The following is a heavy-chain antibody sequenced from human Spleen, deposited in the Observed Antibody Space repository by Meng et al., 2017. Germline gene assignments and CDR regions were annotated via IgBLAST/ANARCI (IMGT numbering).Heavy chain of an antibody. J-gene: IGHJ4*02. CDR2: ISGSNNFI. Sequence: GESLKISCAASGFTFSSYSMNWVRQAPGKGLEWVSSISGSNNFIYYADSVKGRVTISRDNSKNTLYLQMNSLRAEDTAVYYCLIDHDSSIFSFEMWGQGTPVTVSS. D-gene: IGHD3-22*01. V-gene: IGHV3-21*04. CDR3: LIDHDSSIFSFEM. CDR1: GFTFSSYS.